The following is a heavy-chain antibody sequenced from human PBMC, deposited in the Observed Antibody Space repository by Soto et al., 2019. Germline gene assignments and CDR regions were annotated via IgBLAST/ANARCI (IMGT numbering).Heavy chain of an antibody. V-gene: IGHV1-18*01. D-gene: IGHD1-26*01. J-gene: IGHJ4*02. CDR2: VSGYNRNT. CDR1: GYTFRNYG. Sequence: VQLVQSGAEVKKPGASVKVSCEAYGYTFRNYGITWVRQAPGQGLEWIGWVSGYNRNTNYAQKFEDRVNMTTDTSTSIAYLELRRLRIDDTAVYYCARERQWDPLPYWGPGTLLVVS. CDR3: ARERQWDPLPY.